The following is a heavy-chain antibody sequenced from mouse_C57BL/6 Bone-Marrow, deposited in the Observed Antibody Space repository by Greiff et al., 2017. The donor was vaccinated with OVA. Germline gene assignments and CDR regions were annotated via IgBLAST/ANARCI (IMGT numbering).Heavy chain of an antibody. J-gene: IGHJ1*03. CDR3: AREGWLYWYFDV. Sequence: QVQLQQPGAELVKPGASVKLSCKASGYTFTSYWMQWVKQRPGQGLEWIGEIDPSDSYPNYNQKFKGKATLTVDTSARTAYMQLSSLTSEDSAVYDCAREGWLYWYFDVWGTGTTVTVSS. V-gene: IGHV1-50*01. D-gene: IGHD2-3*01. CDR1: GYTFTSYW. CDR2: IDPSDSYP.